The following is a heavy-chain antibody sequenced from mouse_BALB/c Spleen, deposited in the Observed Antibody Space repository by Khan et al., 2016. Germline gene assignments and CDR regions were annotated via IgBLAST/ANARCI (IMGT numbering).Heavy chain of an antibody. CDR3: ARRDYGSSYKGFAY. D-gene: IGHD1-1*01. J-gene: IGHJ3*01. CDR2: ISSGGSYT. Sequence: EVELVESGGGLVKPGGSLKLSCAASGFAFSSYDMSWVRQTPEKRLEWVATISSGGSYTYYPDSVKGRFTISRDNARNTLYLQMSSLRSEDTALYYWARRDYGSSYKGFAYWGQGTLVTVSA. V-gene: IGHV5-9*02. CDR1: GFAFSSYD.